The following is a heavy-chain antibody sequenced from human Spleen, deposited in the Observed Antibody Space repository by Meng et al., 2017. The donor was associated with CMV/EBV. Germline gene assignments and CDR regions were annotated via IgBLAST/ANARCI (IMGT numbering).Heavy chain of an antibody. CDR3: ARQSGLRRAFDI. CDR2: IYSGGST. CDR1: GFTFSSYD. V-gene: IGHV3-66*02. Sequence: GGSLRLSCAASGFTFSSYDMHWVRQATGKGLEWVSVIYSGGSTYYADSGKGRFTISRDNSKNTLFLQMNSLRAEDTAVYYCARQSGLRRAFDIWGQGTMVTVSS. J-gene: IGHJ3*02. D-gene: IGHD5-12*01.